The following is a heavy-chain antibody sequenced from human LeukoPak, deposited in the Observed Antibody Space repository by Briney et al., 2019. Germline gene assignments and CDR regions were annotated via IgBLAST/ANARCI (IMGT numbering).Heavy chain of an antibody. CDR3: AKTIAVAGTGFDY. CDR1: GFTFSSYS. CDR2: ISYDGSKK. D-gene: IGHD6-19*01. J-gene: IGHJ4*02. Sequence: GRSLRLSCAASGFTFSSYSMHWVRQAPGKGLEWVAVISYDGSKKYYVDSVKGRFTISRDNSKNTLYLQMNSLRAEDTAVYYCAKTIAVAGTGFDYWGQGTLVTVSS. V-gene: IGHV3-30*04.